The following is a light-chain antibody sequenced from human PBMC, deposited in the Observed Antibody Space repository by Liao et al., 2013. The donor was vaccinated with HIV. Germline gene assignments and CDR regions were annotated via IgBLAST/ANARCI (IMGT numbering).Light chain of an antibody. CDR2: QDT. Sequence: SYELSQPPSVSVSPGQTANITCSGDKLGDKYACWYQQKPGQSPVVVIYQDTKRPSGIPERFSGSNSGNTATLTISRVEAGDEADYYCQVWDNSSDHVVFGGGTKLTVL. CDR3: QVWDNSSDHVV. J-gene: IGLJ2*01. CDR1: KLGDKY. V-gene: IGLV3-1*01.